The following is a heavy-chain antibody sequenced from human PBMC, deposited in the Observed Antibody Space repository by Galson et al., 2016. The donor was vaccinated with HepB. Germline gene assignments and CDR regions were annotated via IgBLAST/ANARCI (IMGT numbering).Heavy chain of an antibody. V-gene: IGHV3-33*08. Sequence: SLRLSCAASGFTPGFTFSHEAMHWVRQAPGKGLEWVSLIWFDGSHKSYADSVKGRFTISRDNSKNTLSLQMDSLRADDTAVYYCARFIGQIDYSQNDRDPNRRNYFYFGMDVWGQGATVTVSS. CDR3: ARFIGQIDYSQNDRDPNRRNYFYFGMDV. CDR1: GFTPGFTFSHEA. CDR2: IWFDGSHK. D-gene: IGHD4-11*01. J-gene: IGHJ6*02.